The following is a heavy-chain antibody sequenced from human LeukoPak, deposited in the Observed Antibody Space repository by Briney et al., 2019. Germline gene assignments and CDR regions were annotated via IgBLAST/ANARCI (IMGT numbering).Heavy chain of an antibody. CDR1: GFTFSSYA. Sequence: PGGSLRLSCAASGFTFSSYAMSWVRQAPGKGLEWVSAISGSGGSTYYADSVKGRFTISRDNSKDTVSLQLNSLRAEDTAIYFCAKDQNGYKKPADYWGQGTLVIVSS. J-gene: IGHJ4*02. CDR3: AKDQNGYKKPADY. V-gene: IGHV3-23*01. CDR2: ISGSGGST. D-gene: IGHD3-22*01.